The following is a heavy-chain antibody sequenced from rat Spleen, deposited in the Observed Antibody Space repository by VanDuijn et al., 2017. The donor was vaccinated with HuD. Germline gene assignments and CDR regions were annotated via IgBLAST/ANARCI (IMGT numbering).Heavy chain of an antibody. CDR1: GFTFSNYY. CDR2: ITNGGGST. D-gene: IGHD1-12*02. Sequence: EVQLVESGGGLVQPGRSLKLSCAASGFTFSNYYMAWVRQAPTKGLEWVASITNGGGSTYYRDSVKGRFTISRDNAKSTLYLQMDSLRSEDTATYYCARRKDGGWYFDFWGPGTMVTVSS. V-gene: IGHV5-25*01. CDR3: ARRKDGGWYFDF. J-gene: IGHJ1*01.